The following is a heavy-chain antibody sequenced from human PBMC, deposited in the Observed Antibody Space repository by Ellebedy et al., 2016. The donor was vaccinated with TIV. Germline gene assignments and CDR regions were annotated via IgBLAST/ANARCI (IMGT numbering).Heavy chain of an antibody. CDR3: AKDRAGGYDILTGYPDY. D-gene: IGHD3-9*01. Sequence: GESLKISXAASGFTFSSYAMSWVRQAPGKGLEWVSAISGSGGSTYYADSVKGRFTISRDNSKNTLYLQMNSLRAEDTAVYYCAKDRAGGYDILTGYPDYWGQGTLVTVSS. V-gene: IGHV3-23*01. CDR2: ISGSGGST. CDR1: GFTFSSYA. J-gene: IGHJ4*02.